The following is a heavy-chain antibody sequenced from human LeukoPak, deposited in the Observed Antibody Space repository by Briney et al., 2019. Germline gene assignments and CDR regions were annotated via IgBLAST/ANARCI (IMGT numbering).Heavy chain of an antibody. D-gene: IGHD3-9*01. CDR2: IYPGDSGT. CDR3: ARQSDILTGYIDY. J-gene: IGHJ4*02. CDR1: GYSFTSYW. V-gene: IGHV5-51*01. Sequence: GESLKISCKGSGYSFTSYWIGWVRQMPGKGLEWMGIIYPGDSGTRYSPSFQGQVTISADKSISTAYLQWSSLKASDTAMYYCARQSDILTGYIDYWGQGTLVTVSS.